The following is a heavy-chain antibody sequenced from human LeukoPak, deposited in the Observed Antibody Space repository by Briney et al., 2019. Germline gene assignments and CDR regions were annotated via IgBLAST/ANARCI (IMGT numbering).Heavy chain of an antibody. Sequence: GASVKVSCKASGYTFTSYGISWVRQAPGQGLEWMGWISAYNGNTNYAQKLQGRVTMTTDTSTSTAYMELRSLRSEDTAVYYCARRPLYGGPYYFDYWGQGALVTVSS. J-gene: IGHJ4*02. CDR3: ARRPLYGGPYYFDY. CDR2: ISAYNGNT. V-gene: IGHV1-18*01. D-gene: IGHD4/OR15-4a*01. CDR1: GYTFTSYG.